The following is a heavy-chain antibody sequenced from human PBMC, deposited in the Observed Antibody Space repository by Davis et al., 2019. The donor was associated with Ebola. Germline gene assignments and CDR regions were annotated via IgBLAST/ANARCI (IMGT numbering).Heavy chain of an antibody. J-gene: IGHJ6*02. CDR1: GFTFSSYG. CDR3: TRERTFYYHYGMDV. D-gene: IGHD3-16*01. CDR2: IWYDGSNK. V-gene: IGHV3-33*01. Sequence: GGSLRLSCAASGFTFSSYGMHWVRQAPGKGLEWVAVIWYDGSNKYYADSVKGRFTISRDNSKNTLYLQMNSLRAEDTAVYYCTRERTFYYHYGMDVWGQGTTVTVSS.